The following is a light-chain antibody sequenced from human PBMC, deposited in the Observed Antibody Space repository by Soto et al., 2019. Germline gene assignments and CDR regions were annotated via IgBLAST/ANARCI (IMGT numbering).Light chain of an antibody. CDR2: RNN. V-gene: IGLV1-47*01. CDR1: SSKIGSNY. J-gene: IGLJ1*01. CDR3: AAWDDSLSGTYV. Sequence: QSVLTQPPSAFGTPGQRVTFPCSGSSSKIGSNYVYWYQQLPGTAPKLLIYRNNQRPSGVPDRFSGSKSGTSASLAISGLRSEDEADYYCAAWDDSLSGTYVFGTGTKVTVL.